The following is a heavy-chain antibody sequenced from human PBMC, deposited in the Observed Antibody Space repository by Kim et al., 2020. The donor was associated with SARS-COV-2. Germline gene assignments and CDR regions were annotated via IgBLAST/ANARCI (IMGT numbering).Heavy chain of an antibody. CDR1: GFTFSSYG. D-gene: IGHD3-3*01. CDR3: AKGGVIRFLERLSPDP. Sequence: GGSLRLSCAASGFTFSSYGMHWVRQAPGKGLEWVAVISYDGSNKYYADSVKGRFTISRDNSKNTLYRQMNSLRTEDTAVYYCAKGGVIRFLERLSPDPWG. J-gene: IGHJ5*02. CDR2: ISYDGSNK. V-gene: IGHV3-30*18.